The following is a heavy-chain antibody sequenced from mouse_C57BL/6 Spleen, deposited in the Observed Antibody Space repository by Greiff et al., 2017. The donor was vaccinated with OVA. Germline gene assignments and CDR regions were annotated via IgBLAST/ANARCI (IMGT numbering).Heavy chain of an antibody. CDR2: IRNKANNHAT. Sequence: EVKVEESGGGLVQPGGSMKLSCAASGFTFSDAWMDWVRQSPEKGLEWVAEIRNKANNHATYYAESVKGRFTISRDDSKSSVYLQMNSLRAEDTGIYYCTRPLYDYDGVAWVAYWGQGTLVTVSA. J-gene: IGHJ3*01. D-gene: IGHD2-4*01. CDR1: GFTFSDAW. V-gene: IGHV6-6*01. CDR3: TRPLYDYDGVAWVAY.